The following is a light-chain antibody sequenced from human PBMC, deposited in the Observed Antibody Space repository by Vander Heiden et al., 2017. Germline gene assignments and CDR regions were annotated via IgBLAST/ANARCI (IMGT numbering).Light chain of an antibody. J-gene: IGLJ1*01. CDR2: DVT. CDR3: SSYTSSSTLV. CDR1: SSDVGGYNS. Sequence: QSALTQPASVSGSPGQSIALSCTGTSSDVGGYNSVSWYQQHPGKAPKLVIYDVTYRPSGVSNRFSGSKSGNTASLTISGLQKEDEADYYCSSYTSSSTLVFGAGTKVTVL. V-gene: IGLV2-14*03.